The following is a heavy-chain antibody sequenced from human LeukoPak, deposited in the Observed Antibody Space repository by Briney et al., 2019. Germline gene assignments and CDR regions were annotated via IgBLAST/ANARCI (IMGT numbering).Heavy chain of an antibody. V-gene: IGHV5-51*01. CDR1: GYSFTSCW. CDR2: IYPGDSDT. Sequence: GESLKISCKGSGYSFTSCWIGWVRKMPGKGLEWMGIIYPGDSDTRYSPPFQGQVTISADKSISTAYLQLSSLKASDTAMYYCARHEPQLVLGNYFDYWGQGTLVTVSS. CDR3: ARHEPQLVLGNYFDY. D-gene: IGHD6-13*01. J-gene: IGHJ4*02.